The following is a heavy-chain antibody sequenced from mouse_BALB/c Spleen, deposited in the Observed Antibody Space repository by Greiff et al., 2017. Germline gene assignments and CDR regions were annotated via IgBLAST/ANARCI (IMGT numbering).Heavy chain of an antibody. D-gene: IGHD2-10*02. CDR3: ATAGYGNLYYAMDY. V-gene: IGHV2-9*02. CDR1: GFSLTSYG. J-gene: IGHJ4*01. CDR2: IWAGGST. Sequence: VQLVESGPGLVAPSQSLSITCTVSGFSLTSYGVHWVRQPPGKGLEWLGVIWAGGSTNYNSALMSRLSISKDNSKSQVFLKMNSLQTDDTAMYYCATAGYGNLYYAMDYWGQGTSVTVAS.